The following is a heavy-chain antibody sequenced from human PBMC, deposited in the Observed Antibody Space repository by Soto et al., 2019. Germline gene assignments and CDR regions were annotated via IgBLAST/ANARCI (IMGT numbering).Heavy chain of an antibody. CDR2: IIPIFGTA. CDR3: ARERRYYDSSGYYRAFDI. Sequence: QVQLVQSGAEVKKPGSSVKVSCKASGGTFSSYAISWVRQAPGQGLEWMGGIIPIFGTANYAQKFQGRVTITADESTSTAYMELSSLRSEDTAVYYCARERRYYDSSGYYRAFDIWGQGTMVTVSS. CDR1: GGTFSSYA. J-gene: IGHJ3*02. V-gene: IGHV1-69*01. D-gene: IGHD3-22*01.